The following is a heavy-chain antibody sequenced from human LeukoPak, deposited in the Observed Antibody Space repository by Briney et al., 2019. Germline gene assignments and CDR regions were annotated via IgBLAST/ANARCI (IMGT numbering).Heavy chain of an antibody. CDR2: FYTSGST. V-gene: IGHV4-4*09. CDR3: ARARGYSYGYWYY. D-gene: IGHD5-18*01. Sequence: SETLSLTCTVSGGSISSYYWSWIRQPPGKGLEWIGYFYTSGSTNYNPSLKSRVTISVDTSKNQFSLKLSSVTAADTAVYYCARARGYSYGYWYYWGQGTLVTVSS. CDR1: GGSISSYY. J-gene: IGHJ4*02.